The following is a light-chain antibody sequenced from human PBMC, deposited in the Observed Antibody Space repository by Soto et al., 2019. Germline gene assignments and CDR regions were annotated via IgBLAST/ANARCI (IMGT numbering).Light chain of an antibody. J-gene: IGLJ3*02. CDR3: SSYTSSSTQV. CDR1: STDPATYDL. V-gene: IGLV2-14*02. CDR2: EVA. Sequence: QSVLTQPASVSGSPGQSITISCTGTSTDPATYDLVSWYQQHPGKAPQLIIYEVAKRPSGVSARFSGSQSGDTASLTISGLQAADEAYYYCSSYTSSSTQVFGGGTKLTVL.